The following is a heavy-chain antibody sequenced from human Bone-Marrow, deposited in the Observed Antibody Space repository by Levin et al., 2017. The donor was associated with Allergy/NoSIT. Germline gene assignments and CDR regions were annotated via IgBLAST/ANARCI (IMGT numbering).Heavy chain of an antibody. Sequence: SQTLSLTCAVYGGSFSGYYWSWIRQPPGKGLEWIGEINHSGSTNYNPSLKSRVTISVDTSKNQFSLKLSSVTAADTAVYYCARPPRGYSSGWYFDYWGQGTLVTVSS. D-gene: IGHD6-19*01. V-gene: IGHV4-34*01. CDR3: ARPPRGYSSGWYFDY. J-gene: IGHJ4*02. CDR2: INHSGST. CDR1: GGSFSGYY.